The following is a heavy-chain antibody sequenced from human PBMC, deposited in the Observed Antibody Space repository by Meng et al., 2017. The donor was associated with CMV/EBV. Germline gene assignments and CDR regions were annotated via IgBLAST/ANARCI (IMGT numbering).Heavy chain of an antibody. D-gene: IGHD6-13*01. J-gene: IGHJ5*02. CDR1: GFSLSTSGVG. CDR2: IYWDDDK. Sequence: QLTLKESGPTLVKPTQTLTLTCTFSGFSLSTSGVGVGWIRQPPGKALEWLALIYWDDDKRYSPSLKSRLTITKDTSKNQVVLTMTNMDPVDTATYYCAHKGRRMAAAGINWFDPWGQGTLVTASS. V-gene: IGHV2-5*02. CDR3: AHKGRRMAAAGINWFDP.